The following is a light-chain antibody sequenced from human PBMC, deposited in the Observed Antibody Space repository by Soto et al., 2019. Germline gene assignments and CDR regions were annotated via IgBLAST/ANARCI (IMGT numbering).Light chain of an antibody. V-gene: IGKV1-5*03. CDR2: KAS. CDR3: QHYNSYSEA. Sequence: IQLTQSPSSLSASVGDRVTITCRASQSISSWLAWYQQKPGKAPKLLIYKASSLESGVPSRFSGSGSGTDFTLTISSLQPEDFATYYCQHYNSYSEAFGQGTKVDIK. CDR1: QSISSW. J-gene: IGKJ1*01.